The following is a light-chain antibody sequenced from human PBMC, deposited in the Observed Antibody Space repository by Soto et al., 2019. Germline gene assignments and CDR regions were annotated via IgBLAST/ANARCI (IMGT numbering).Light chain of an antibody. CDR3: QQYNSYWRT. CDR2: KAS. Sequence: DIQMTQSPSTMSASVGDRVTITCRASQSIDSWFAWYQQKPGKAPKLLIYKASSLESGGPSRFSGSGSGTEFTLTISSLQPDDFATYYCQQYNSYWRTFGQGTKVDIK. CDR1: QSIDSW. J-gene: IGKJ1*01. V-gene: IGKV1-5*03.